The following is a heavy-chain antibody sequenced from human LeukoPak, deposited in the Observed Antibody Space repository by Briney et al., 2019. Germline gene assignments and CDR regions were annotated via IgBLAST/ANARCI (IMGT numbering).Heavy chain of an antibody. J-gene: IGHJ4*02. CDR2: IKRDGSEK. V-gene: IGHV3-7*04. CDR3: ARGFPIDY. CDR1: GFTFSNSW. Sequence: GGSLRLPCAASGFTFSNSWMNWVRQAPGKGLEWVANIKRDGSEKYYVDSVKGRFTISRDNAKNSLYLQMNSLRAEDTAVYYCARGFPIDYWGQGTLVTVSS.